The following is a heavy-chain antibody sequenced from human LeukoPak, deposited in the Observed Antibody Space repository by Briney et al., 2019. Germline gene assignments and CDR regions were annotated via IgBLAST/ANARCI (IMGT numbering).Heavy chain of an antibody. CDR3: ARGDELLWFGKLNPTGFDI. V-gene: IGHV1-8*01. CDR1: GYTFTSYD. D-gene: IGHD3-10*01. CDR2: MNPNSGNT. Sequence: GASVKVSCKASGYTFTSYDINWVRQATGQGLEWMGWMNPNSGNTGYAQKFQGRVTMTRNTSISTAYMELSSLRSEDTAVYYCARGDELLWFGKLNPTGFDIWGQGTMVTVSS. J-gene: IGHJ3*02.